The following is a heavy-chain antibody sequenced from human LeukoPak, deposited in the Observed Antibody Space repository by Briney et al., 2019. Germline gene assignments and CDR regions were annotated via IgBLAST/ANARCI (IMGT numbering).Heavy chain of an antibody. J-gene: IGHJ4*02. CDR3: AADPSYSSGYRCYFDY. V-gene: IGHV1-58*01. D-gene: IGHD3-22*01. CDR2: IVVGSGNT. Sequence: GTSVKVSCKTSGFTFISSAVQWVRQARGQRLERIGWIVVGSGNTNYAQKFQERITITRDMSTSTAYMELSSLRSEDTAVYYCAADPSYSSGYRCYFDYWGQGTLVTVSS. CDR1: GFTFISSA.